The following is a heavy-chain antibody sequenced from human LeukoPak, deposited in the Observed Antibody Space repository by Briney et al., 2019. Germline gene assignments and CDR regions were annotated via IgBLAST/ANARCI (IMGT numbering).Heavy chain of an antibody. CDR1: GFTFSNYW. CDR2: MNIDGSEK. D-gene: IGHD3-10*01. V-gene: IGHV3-7*01. Sequence: GGSLRLSCAASGFTFSNYWMGWVRQAPGKRLEWVANMNIDGSEKYYADSVKGRFTISRDNAKNSLYLQMNSLRAEDTAVYYCARDSQLLWFGELSPKNRIYYYYGMDVWGQGTTVTVSS. CDR3: ARDSQLLWFGELSPKNRIYYYYGMDV. J-gene: IGHJ6*02.